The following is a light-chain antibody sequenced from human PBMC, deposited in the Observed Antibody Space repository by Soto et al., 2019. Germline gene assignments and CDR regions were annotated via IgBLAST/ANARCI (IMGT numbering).Light chain of an antibody. CDR3: QQYKNWPTET. CDR1: QSINSD. CDR2: GAS. J-gene: IGKJ1*01. V-gene: IGKV3-15*01. Sequence: EIVRTQSPATLAVSPGEPTRLSGRASQSINSDVAWYQQKLCQTPRLLIHGASTRATGIAARFSGSGSGTEFTLTISSLQSEDFAVYYCQQYKNWPTETFGQGTKVDIK.